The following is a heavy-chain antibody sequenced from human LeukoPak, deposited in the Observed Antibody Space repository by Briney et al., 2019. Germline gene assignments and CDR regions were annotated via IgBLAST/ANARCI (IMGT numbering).Heavy chain of an antibody. CDR1: GYTFTSYE. CDR2: MNPNSGNT. D-gene: IGHD6-6*01. Sequence: ASVKVSCKASGYTFTSYEINWVRQATGQGLEWMGGMNPNSGNTGYAQKIQGRVTMTTDASTSTAYMELRSLRSDDTAVYYCARGPSSSSAFDPWGQGTLVTVSS. CDR3: ARGPSSSSAFDP. V-gene: IGHV1-8*01. J-gene: IGHJ5*02.